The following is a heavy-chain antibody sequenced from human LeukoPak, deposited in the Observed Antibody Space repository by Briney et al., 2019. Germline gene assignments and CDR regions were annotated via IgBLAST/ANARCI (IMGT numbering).Heavy chain of an antibody. V-gene: IGHV1-2*02. CDR2: INPNSGGT. D-gene: IGHD6-13*01. J-gene: IGHJ4*02. CDR3: ARGQQLASN. Sequence: ASVKVSCKASGYTFTGYYIYWVRQAPGQGLEWMGWINPNSGGTNYAQKFQGKVTMTREMSISTAYMELSRLRSDDTAVYYCARGQQLASNWGQGTLVTVSS. CDR1: GYTFTGYY.